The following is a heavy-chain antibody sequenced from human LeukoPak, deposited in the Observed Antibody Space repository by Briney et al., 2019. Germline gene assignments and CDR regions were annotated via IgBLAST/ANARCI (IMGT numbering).Heavy chain of an antibody. CDR2: ISWDSGNT. D-gene: IGHD2-15*01. CDR3: AKSGQYRSGGSCQNWFDP. Sequence: GRSLRLSCAASGFTFGTYAMHWVRQAPGKGLEWVSGISWDSGNTHYADSVKGRFTISRDNAKNSLYLQMNSLRVEDTALYYCAKSGQYRSGGSCQNWFDPWGQGTLVTVSS. J-gene: IGHJ5*02. CDR1: GFTFGTYA. V-gene: IGHV3-9*01.